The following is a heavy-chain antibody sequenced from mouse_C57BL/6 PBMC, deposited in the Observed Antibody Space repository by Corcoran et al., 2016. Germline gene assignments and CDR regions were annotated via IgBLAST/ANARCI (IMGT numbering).Heavy chain of an antibody. CDR1: GYTFTDYY. CDR2: INPNNGGT. J-gene: IGHJ4*01. CDR3: ARDSTGRGDAMDY. Sequence: EVQLQQSGPELVKPGASVKISCKASGYTFTDYYMNWVKQSHGKSLEWIGDINPNNGGTSYNQKFKGKATLTVDKSSSTAYMELRSLTSEDSAVYYCARDSTGRGDAMDYWGQGTSVTVSS. D-gene: IGHD4-1*01. V-gene: IGHV1-26*01.